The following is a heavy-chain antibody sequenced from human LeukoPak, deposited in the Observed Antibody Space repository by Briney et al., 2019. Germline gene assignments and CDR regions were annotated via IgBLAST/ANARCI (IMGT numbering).Heavy chain of an antibody. CDR1: GFIFSNYE. CDR2: ISGSGNTK. D-gene: IGHD1-7*01. V-gene: IGHV3-48*03. Sequence: GGSLRLSCAASGFIFSNYEMTWVRQAPGKGLEWVSYISGSGNTKYYADSVTGRFTISRNKAKNSMYLQMNSLRAEDTAVYYCARTLAGTTSFHYGMDVWGQGTTVTVSS. J-gene: IGHJ6*02. CDR3: ARTLAGTTSFHYGMDV.